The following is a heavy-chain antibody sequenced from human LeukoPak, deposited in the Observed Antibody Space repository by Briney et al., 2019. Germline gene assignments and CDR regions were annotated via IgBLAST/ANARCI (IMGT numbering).Heavy chain of an antibody. CDR2: INPNSGGT. CDR1: GYTFTGYY. J-gene: IGHJ6*03. V-gene: IGHV1-2*02. CDR3: ARAGPRGDYYYYYMDV. Sequence: GASVKVSCKASGYTFTGYYMHWVRQAPGQGLEWMGWINPNSGGTNYAQKFQGRVTMTRDTSISTAYMELSRLRSDDTAVYYCARAGPRGDYYYYYMDVWGKGTTVTISS. D-gene: IGHD3-10*01.